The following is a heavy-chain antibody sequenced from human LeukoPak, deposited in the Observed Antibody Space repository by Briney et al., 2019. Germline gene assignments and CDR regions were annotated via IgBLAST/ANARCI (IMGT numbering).Heavy chain of an antibody. V-gene: IGHV1-2*02. CDR3: AREGGATNAFDI. CDR1: GYTFTSYG. J-gene: IGHJ3*02. D-gene: IGHD1-26*01. CDR2: INPNSGGT. Sequence: ASVKVSCKASGYTFTSYGISWVRQAPGQGLEWMGWINPNSGGTNYAQKFQGRVTMTRDTSISTAYMELSRLRSDDTAVYYCAREGGATNAFDIWGQGTMVTVSS.